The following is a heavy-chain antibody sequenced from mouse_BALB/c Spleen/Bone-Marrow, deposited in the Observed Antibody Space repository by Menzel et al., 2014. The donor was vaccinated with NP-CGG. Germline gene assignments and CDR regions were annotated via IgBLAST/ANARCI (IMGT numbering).Heavy chain of an antibody. D-gene: IGHD2-1*01. J-gene: IGHJ3*01. CDR2: INPSNGGT. CDR3: TRSGNYLFAY. V-gene: IGHV1S81*02. Sequence: QVHVKQSGVELVKPGASVRLSCKASGYTFTNYYMYWVKQRPGQGLEWIGEINPSNGGTNFNEKFKSKATLTVDKSSNTTYMQLSSLTSEDSAVYYCTRSGNYLFAYWGQGTLVTVSA. CDR1: GYTFTNYY.